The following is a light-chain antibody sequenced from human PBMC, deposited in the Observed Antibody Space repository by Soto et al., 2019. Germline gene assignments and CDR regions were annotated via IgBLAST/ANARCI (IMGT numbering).Light chain of an antibody. J-gene: IGKJ1*01. CDR3: QQRRNWPVT. Sequence: EIVLTQSPATLSLSPGERVTLSCRASQSVSSYLAWYQQKPGQAPRLLIYDASNRATGIPARFSGSGSGTDFTLTISSLEPEDFAVYYCQQRRNWPVTFGQGTKVEIK. CDR2: DAS. CDR1: QSVSSY. V-gene: IGKV3-11*01.